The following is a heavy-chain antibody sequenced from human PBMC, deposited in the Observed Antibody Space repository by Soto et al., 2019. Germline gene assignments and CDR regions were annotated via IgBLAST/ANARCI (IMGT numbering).Heavy chain of an antibody. CDR3: ARIPLLVPAAKNYYYYGMDV. D-gene: IGHD2-2*01. Sequence: GGSLRLSCAASGFTFSSYSMNWVRQAPGKGLEWVSSISSSSSYIYYADSVKGRFTISRDNAKNSLYLQMNSLRAEDTAVYYCARIPLLVPAAKNYYYYGMDVWGQGTTVTVSS. CDR1: GFTFSSYS. CDR2: ISSSSSYI. V-gene: IGHV3-21*01. J-gene: IGHJ6*02.